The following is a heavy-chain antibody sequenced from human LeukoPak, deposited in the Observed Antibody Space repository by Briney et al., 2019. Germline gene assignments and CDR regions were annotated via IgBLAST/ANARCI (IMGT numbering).Heavy chain of an antibody. D-gene: IGHD3-10*01. CDR3: AREFSGSYPD. J-gene: IGHJ4*02. CDR1: GYTFTSYA. CDR2: INPNSGGT. V-gene: IGHV1-2*04. Sequence: ASVKVSCKASGYTFTSYAMNWVRQAPGQGLEWMGWINPNSGGTNYAQKFQGWVTMTRDTSISTAYMELSRLRSDDTAVYYCAREFSGSYPDWGQGTLVTVSS.